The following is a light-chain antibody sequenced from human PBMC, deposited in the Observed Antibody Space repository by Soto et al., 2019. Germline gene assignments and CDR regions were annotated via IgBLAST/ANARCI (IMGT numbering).Light chain of an antibody. V-gene: IGKV3-15*01. Sequence: EKLMSQSPATLSVSPGERVTLSCRASQNIHNHMSWFLQKPGQTPRLLIYDAIIRAADVPARFSGSGSGTDFTLTISRLEPEDFAVYSCQQYGSSWTFGQGTKVDI. CDR3: QQYGSSWT. J-gene: IGKJ1*01. CDR2: DAI. CDR1: QNIHNH.